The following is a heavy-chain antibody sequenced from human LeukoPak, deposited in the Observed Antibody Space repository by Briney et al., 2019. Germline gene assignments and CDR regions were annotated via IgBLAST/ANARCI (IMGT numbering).Heavy chain of an antibody. CDR3: AKGGVVANFDY. V-gene: IGHV3-30*18. J-gene: IGHJ4*02. D-gene: IGHD2-15*01. Sequence: AGGSLRLSCAASGFTFSSYGMHWVRQAPGKGLEWVAVISYDGSNKYYADSVKGRFTISRDNSKNTLYLQMNSLRAEDTAVYYCAKGGVVANFDYWGQGTLVTVSS. CDR1: GFTFSSYG. CDR2: ISYDGSNK.